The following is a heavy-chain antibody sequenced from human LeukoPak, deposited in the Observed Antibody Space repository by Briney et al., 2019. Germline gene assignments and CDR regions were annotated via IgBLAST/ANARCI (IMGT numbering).Heavy chain of an antibody. Sequence: GGSLRLSCAASGLTFSSYSFNWLRQAPGKGLEWVSSISSRSSFIYYADAVKGRFTISRDNAKNSLYLQMNSLRAEDTAVYYCAKRRGAAAGSIDYWGQGTLVTVSS. CDR1: GLTFSSYS. V-gene: IGHV3-21*04. J-gene: IGHJ4*02. CDR2: ISSRSSFI. D-gene: IGHD6-13*01. CDR3: AKRRGAAAGSIDY.